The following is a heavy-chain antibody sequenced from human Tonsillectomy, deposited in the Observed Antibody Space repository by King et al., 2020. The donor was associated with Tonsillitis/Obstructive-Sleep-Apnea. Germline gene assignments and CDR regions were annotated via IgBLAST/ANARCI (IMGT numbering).Heavy chain of an antibody. CDR3: ASTWAGRENDAFDV. Sequence: QLVQSEAEVKKPGASVKVSCKASGYTFTNYGISWVRQAPGQGLEWMGWINAYSGNINYAQKLQDRVTMTTDTSTSTAYMELRSLTSDDTAVYYWASTWAGRENDAFDVWGQGTMVTVSS. D-gene: IGHD5-24*01. J-gene: IGHJ3*01. CDR1: GYTFTNYG. CDR2: INAYSGNI. V-gene: IGHV1-18*01.